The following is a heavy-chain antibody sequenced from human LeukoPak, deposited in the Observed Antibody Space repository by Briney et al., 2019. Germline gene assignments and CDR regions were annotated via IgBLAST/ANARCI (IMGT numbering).Heavy chain of an antibody. D-gene: IGHD2-15*01. CDR3: AKEGYCSGGSCYWYAFDI. CDR1: GFTFSSYA. J-gene: IGHJ3*02. V-gene: IGHV3-30*04. Sequence: GGSLRLSCAASGFTFSSYAMHWVRQAPGKGLEWVAVISYDGSNKYYADSVKGRFTISRDNSKNTLYLQMNSLRAEDTAVYYCAKEGYCSGGSCYWYAFDIWGQGTMVTVSS. CDR2: ISYDGSNK.